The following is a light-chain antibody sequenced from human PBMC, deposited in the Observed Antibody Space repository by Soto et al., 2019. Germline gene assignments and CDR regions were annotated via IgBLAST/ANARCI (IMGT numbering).Light chain of an antibody. CDR2: GAS. CDR3: QQTYTAPFT. Sequence: DIQMTQSPSSLSASVGDTVTIACRASRSISNYLNWYQQKPGRAPNLLISGASTLQRGVPSRFSGSGSGTTFSLTNTSVQPDDFAIYFCQQTYTAPFTFGPGTKVEIK. CDR1: RSISNY. J-gene: IGKJ3*01. V-gene: IGKV1-39*01.